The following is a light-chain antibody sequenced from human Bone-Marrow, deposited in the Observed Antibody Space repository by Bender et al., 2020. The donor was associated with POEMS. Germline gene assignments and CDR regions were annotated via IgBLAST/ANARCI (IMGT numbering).Light chain of an antibody. CDR1: SGGIGNVYL. CDR3: SSFAGKYTVV. V-gene: IGLV2-23*01. CDR2: EGT. Sequence: QSALTQPASVSGSPGQSVTISCTDTSGGIGNVYLFSWYQQHPGKVPKLLIYEGTKRPSGVSSRFSGSKSGNTASLTISGLQAEDEADYYCSSFAGKYTVVFGGGTKVTVL. J-gene: IGLJ2*01.